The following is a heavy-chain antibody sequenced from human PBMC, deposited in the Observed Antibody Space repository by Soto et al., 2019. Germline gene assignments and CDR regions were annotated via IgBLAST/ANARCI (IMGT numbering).Heavy chain of an antibody. CDR2: ISAYNGNT. V-gene: IGHV1-18*01. CDR3: ARDSSGAGGHFGY. D-gene: IGHD6-19*01. J-gene: IGHJ4*02. Sequence: QVQLVQSGAEVKKPGASVKVSCKASGYTFTSYGISWVRQAPGQGLEWMGWISAYNGNTNYAQKLQGRVTMTTDTATRTAYMEPKSLSSDGTAGDYRARDSSGAGGHFGYGGQGTLVTVSS. CDR1: GYTFTSYG.